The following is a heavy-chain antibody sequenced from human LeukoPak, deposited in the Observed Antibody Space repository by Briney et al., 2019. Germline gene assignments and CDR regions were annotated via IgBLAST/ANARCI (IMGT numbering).Heavy chain of an antibody. V-gene: IGHV3-21*01. D-gene: IGHD5-18*01. CDR2: ISSSSSYI. CDR1: GFTFSSYG. J-gene: IGHJ3*02. CDR3: ARVMSYGYAFDI. Sequence: GGSLRLSCAASGFTFSSYGMNWVRQAPGKGLEWVSSISSSSSYIYYADSVKGRFTISRDNAKNPLYLQMNSLRAEDTAVYYCARVMSYGYAFDIWGQGTMVTVSS.